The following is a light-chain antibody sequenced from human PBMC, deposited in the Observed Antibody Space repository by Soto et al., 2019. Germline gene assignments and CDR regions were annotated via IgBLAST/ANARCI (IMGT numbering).Light chain of an antibody. CDR2: DTR. J-gene: IGLJ1*01. CDR3: FLSDSGVPV. Sequence: QTVVTQEPSLTVSPGGTVTLTCGSSTGAVTSGHYPYWFQQKPGQAPRTLIYDTRNKHSWTPARFSGSLLGGKAALTLSGAQPEDEADYYCFLSDSGVPVFGSGTKLTVL. CDR1: TGAVTSGHY. V-gene: IGLV7-46*01.